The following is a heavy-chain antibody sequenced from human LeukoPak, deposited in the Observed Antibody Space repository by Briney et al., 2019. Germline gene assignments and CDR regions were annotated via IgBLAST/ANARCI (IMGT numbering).Heavy chain of an antibody. J-gene: IGHJ5*02. D-gene: IGHD6-13*01. V-gene: IGHV1-18*01. CDR3: ARGPRIAAAGTLTWFDP. CDR1: GYTFTSYA. CDR2: ISADNGNT. Sequence: ASVKVSCKASGYTFTSYAISWVRQAPGQGLEWMGWISADNGNTDYAQRFQGRVTMTTDTSTSTAYMELSRLRSDDTAVYYCARGPRIAAAGTLTWFDPWGQGTLVTVSS.